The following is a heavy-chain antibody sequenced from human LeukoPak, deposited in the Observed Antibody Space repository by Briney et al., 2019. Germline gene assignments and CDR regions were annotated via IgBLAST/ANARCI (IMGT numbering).Heavy chain of an antibody. V-gene: IGHV3-23*01. CDR3: AKGGGNWYWYFDY. CDR1: GFTFSSYW. Sequence: PGGSLRLSCAAAGFTFSSYWMSWVRQAPGKGLEWVSTISSSGGRTFYADSVKGRFTISRDNSKNNLYLQMNSLRAEDTAVYYCAKGGGNWYWYFDYWGQGTLVTVSS. D-gene: IGHD1-1*01. CDR2: ISSSGGRT. J-gene: IGHJ4*02.